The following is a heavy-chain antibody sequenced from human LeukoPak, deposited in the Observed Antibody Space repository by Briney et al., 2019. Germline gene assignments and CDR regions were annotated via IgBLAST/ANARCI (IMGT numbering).Heavy chain of an antibody. D-gene: IGHD5-12*01. Sequence: GGSLRLSCAASGFTFSSYDMHWVRQATGKGLEWVSAIGTAGDTYYPGSVKGRFTISRENAKNSSYLQMNSLRAGDTAVYYCARAGIFVAAFDIWGQGTMVTVSS. CDR3: ARAGIFVAAFDI. V-gene: IGHV3-13*01. CDR1: GFTFSSYD. CDR2: IGTAGDT. J-gene: IGHJ3*02.